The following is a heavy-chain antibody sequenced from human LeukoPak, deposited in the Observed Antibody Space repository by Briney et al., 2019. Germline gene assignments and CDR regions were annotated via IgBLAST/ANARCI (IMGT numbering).Heavy chain of an antibody. J-gene: IGHJ4*02. V-gene: IGHV3-48*01. Sequence: GGSLRLSCAASGFTFSTYSMNWVRQAPGKGLEWVSYITSSSSTMFYADSVKGRFTISRDNAENSMYLQMNNLRVEDTALYYCAKASAYCGGDCWRTFDYWGQGTLVTVSS. CDR1: GFTFSTYS. D-gene: IGHD2-21*02. CDR2: ITSSSSTM. CDR3: AKASAYCGGDCWRTFDY.